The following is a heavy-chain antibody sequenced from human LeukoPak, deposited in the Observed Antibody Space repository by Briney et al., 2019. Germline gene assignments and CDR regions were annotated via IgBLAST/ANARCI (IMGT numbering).Heavy chain of an antibody. D-gene: IGHD3-16*01. Sequence: GGSLRLSCSASGFTFSDYDMNWVRQAPGKGLEWVSSISGLSTHIYYGGSVKGRFSISRDNAKNSVYLQMNSLGVEDTAIYYCGRAFPPLRTSSAGDLWGQGILVTVSS. CDR3: GRAFPPLRTSSAGDL. V-gene: IGHV3-69-1*02. CDR1: GFTFSDYD. J-gene: IGHJ4*02. CDR2: ISGLSTHI.